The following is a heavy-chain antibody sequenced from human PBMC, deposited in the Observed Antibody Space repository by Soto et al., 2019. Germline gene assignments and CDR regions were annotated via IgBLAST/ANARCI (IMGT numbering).Heavy chain of an antibody. Sequence: QVQLVQSGAEVKKPGSAVKVSCKASGGTFSSYTISWVRQAPGQGLEWMGRIIPILGIANYAQKFQGRVTITADKSTSTAYLELSSLRSEDTDVYYCARGLRSLSFDPWGQGTLVTVSS. V-gene: IGHV1-69*02. CDR3: ARGLRSLSFDP. CDR2: IIPILGIA. J-gene: IGHJ5*02. D-gene: IGHD3-16*02. CDR1: GGTFSSYT.